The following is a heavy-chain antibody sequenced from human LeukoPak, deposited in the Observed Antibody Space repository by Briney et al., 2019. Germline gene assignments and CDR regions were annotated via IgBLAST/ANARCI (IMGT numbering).Heavy chain of an antibody. D-gene: IGHD3-9*01. CDR3: ARDWYHAFDF. CDR1: GFTFSNTW. J-gene: IGHJ3*01. CDR2: IKSKTDGGTT. Sequence: GGSLRLSCAASGFTFSNTWMNWVRQAPGKGLEWVGRIKSKTDGGTTDYAAPVKGRFTISRDDSKDTLYLQMNSLRTEDTAPYYCARDWYHAFDFWGQGTMVTVSS. V-gene: IGHV3-15*07.